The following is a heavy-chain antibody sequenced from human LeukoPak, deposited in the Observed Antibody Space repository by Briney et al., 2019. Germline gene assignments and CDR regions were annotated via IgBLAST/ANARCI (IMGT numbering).Heavy chain of an antibody. CDR1: GGSISSGGYY. D-gene: IGHD2-15*01. CDR3: ARVLNVVVVATTPESCWFGP. Sequence: SQTLSLTCTVSGGSISSGGYYWSWIRQHPGKGLEWIGYIYYTGSTYYNPSLKSRVTISVDTSKNQFSLKLSSVTAADTALYYCARVLNVVVVATTPESCWFGPWGQGTLVTVSS. V-gene: IGHV4-31*03. CDR2: IYYTGST. J-gene: IGHJ5*02.